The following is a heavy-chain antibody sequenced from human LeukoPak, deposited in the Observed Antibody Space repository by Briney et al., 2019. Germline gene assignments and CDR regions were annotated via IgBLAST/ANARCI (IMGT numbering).Heavy chain of an antibody. J-gene: IGHJ5*02. Sequence: GGSLRLSCAASGFTFSSYGMHWVRQAPGKGLEWVAVIWYDGSNKYYADSVKGRFTISRDNSKNTLYLQMNSLRAEDTAVYYCARDFAPSALTVISFVPGGQGTLVTVSS. V-gene: IGHV3-33*01. CDR2: IWYDGSNK. CDR3: ARDFAPSALTVISFVP. D-gene: IGHD1-14*01. CDR1: GFTFSSYG.